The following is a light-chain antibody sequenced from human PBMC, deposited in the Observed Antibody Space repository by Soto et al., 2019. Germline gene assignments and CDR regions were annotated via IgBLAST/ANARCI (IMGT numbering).Light chain of an antibody. Sequence: EIVMTQSPATLSVSPGEGATLSCRASQSVHNDLAWYQQKPGQAPRLLIYDASTRATGIPARFSDSGSGTEFTLTISSLQSEDFAVYYCQQYTNWPPLTFGGGTKVEI. V-gene: IGKV3-15*01. CDR1: QSVHND. CDR3: QQYTNWPPLT. J-gene: IGKJ4*01. CDR2: DAS.